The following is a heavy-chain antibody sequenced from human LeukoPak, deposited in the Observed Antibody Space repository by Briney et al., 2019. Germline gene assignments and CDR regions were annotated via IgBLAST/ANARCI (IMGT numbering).Heavy chain of an antibody. V-gene: IGHV4-34*01. J-gene: IGHJ6*03. CDR3: ARGLSGSYYLTYYYYMDV. Sequence: SETLSLTCAVYGGSFSGYYWSWIRQPPGKGLEWIGEINHSGSTNYNPSLKSRVTISVDTSKNQFSLKLSSVTAADTAVYYCARGLSGSYYLTYYYYMDVWGIGTTVTVSS. D-gene: IGHD3-10*01. CDR1: GGSFSGYY. CDR2: INHSGST.